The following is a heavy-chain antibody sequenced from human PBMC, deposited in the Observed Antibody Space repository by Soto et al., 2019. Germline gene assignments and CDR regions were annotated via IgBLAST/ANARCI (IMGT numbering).Heavy chain of an antibody. CDR2: IYYSGST. CDR1: GGSISSYY. J-gene: IGHJ4*02. CDR3: ARGRWLQLIYFDY. D-gene: IGHD5-12*01. V-gene: IGHV4-59*01. Sequence: ETLSLTCTVSGGSISSYYWSWIRQPPGKGLEWIGCIYYSGSTNYNPSLKSRVTISVGTSKNQFSLNLRSVTAADTAVYYCARGRWLQLIYFDYWGQGTLVTVSS.